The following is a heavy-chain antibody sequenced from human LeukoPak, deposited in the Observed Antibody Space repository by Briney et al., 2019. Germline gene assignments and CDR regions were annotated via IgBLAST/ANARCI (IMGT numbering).Heavy chain of an antibody. J-gene: IGHJ3*02. V-gene: IGHV3-21*01. D-gene: IGHD3-22*01. CDR3: ARVFQDSSDYGAFDI. CDR2: ISSSSSYI. CDR1: GFSFSSYS. Sequence: GESLRLSCAASGFSFSSYSMNWVRQAPGKGLEWVSSISSSSSYIYYADSMKGRSTTYRHNPKNSPYMQMKRLSAEDTAVYYCARVFQDSSDYGAFDIWGQGTMVTVSS.